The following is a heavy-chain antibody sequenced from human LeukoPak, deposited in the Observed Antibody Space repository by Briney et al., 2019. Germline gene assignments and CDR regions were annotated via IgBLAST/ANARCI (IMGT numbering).Heavy chain of an antibody. CDR3: AKSSDGSTSFDQ. V-gene: IGHV3-23*01. CDR1: GFTFDNYW. CDR2: ISDSGGTT. J-gene: IGHJ4*02. Sequence: GGSLRLSCAASGFTFDNYWMTWVRQTPGKGLEWVSGISDSGGTTYYVDSVKGRFTISRDNSKNTLYLQINSLRAEDMALYYCAKSSDGSTSFDQWGQGTLVTVSS. D-gene: IGHD2-2*01.